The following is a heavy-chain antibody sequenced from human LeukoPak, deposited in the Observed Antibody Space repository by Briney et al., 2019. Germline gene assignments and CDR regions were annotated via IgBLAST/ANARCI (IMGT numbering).Heavy chain of an antibody. D-gene: IGHD5-12*01. Sequence: ASVKVSCKASGYTFTGYYMHWVRQAPGQGLEWMGWINPDNGGTNYAQKFQGRVTMTRDMSISTAYMELSRLRSDDTAVYYCARDPSNSGYDYLYYLDYWGQGTLVTVSS. V-gene: IGHV1-2*02. CDR1: GYTFTGYY. CDR3: ARDPSNSGYDYLYYLDY. CDR2: INPDNGGT. J-gene: IGHJ4*02.